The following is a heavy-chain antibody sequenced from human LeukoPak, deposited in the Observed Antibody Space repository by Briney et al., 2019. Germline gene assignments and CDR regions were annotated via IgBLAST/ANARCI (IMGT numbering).Heavy chain of an antibody. J-gene: IGHJ4*02. V-gene: IGHV1-69*05. D-gene: IGHD4-17*01. Sequence: SVKVSCKASGGTFSSYAISWVRQAPGQGLEWMGRIIPIFGTANYAQKFQGRVTVTTDESTSTAYMELSSLRSEDTAVYYCATLPAGYGDFSGYWGQGTLVTVSS. CDR1: GGTFSSYA. CDR3: ATLPAGYGDFSGY. CDR2: IIPIFGTA.